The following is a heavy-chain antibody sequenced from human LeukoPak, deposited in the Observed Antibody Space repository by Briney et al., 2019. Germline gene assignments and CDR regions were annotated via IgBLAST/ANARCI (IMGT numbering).Heavy chain of an antibody. CDR2: VSGSGGST. CDR1: GFTFSSYA. D-gene: IGHD5-12*01. CDR3: AKDLDIVATITGN. V-gene: IGHV3-23*01. J-gene: IGHJ4*02. Sequence: GGSLRLSCAAPGFTFSSYAMSWVRQAPGKGLEWVSGVSGSGGSTYYADSVKGRFTISRDNSTNTLYLQMLSLRAEDTAVYYCAKDLDIVATITGNWGQGTLVTVSS.